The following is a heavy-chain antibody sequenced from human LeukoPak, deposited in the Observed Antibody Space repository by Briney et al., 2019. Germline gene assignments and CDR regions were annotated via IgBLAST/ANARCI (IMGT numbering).Heavy chain of an antibody. CDR2: ISYDGSNK. Sequence: PGGSLRLSCAASGFTFSSYGMHWVRQAPGKGLEWVAVISYDGSNKYYADSVKGRFTISRDNSKNTLYLQMNSLRAEDTAVYYCASHSSSWSLYFDYWGQGTLVTVSS. CDR3: ASHSSSWSLYFDY. V-gene: IGHV3-30*03. J-gene: IGHJ4*02. CDR1: GFTFSSYG. D-gene: IGHD6-13*01.